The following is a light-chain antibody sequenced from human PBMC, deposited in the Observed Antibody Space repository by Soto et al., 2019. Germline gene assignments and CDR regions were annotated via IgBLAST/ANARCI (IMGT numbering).Light chain of an antibody. CDR2: EVS. CDR3: SSFTTSSTLV. CDR1: SSDVGAYDY. Sequence: QSVLTQPPSASGSPGQSVTISCTGTSSDVGAYDYVSWYQQHPGKAPKLMIYEVSQRPSGVPDRFSGSKSGNTASLTISGLQTEDEANYYCSSFTTSSTLVFGTGTKVTVL. J-gene: IGLJ1*01. V-gene: IGLV2-8*01.